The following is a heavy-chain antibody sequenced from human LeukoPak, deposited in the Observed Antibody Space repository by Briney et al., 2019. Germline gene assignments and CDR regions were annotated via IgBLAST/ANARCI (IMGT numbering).Heavy chain of an antibody. J-gene: IGHJ4*02. CDR1: GYTLTELS. D-gene: IGHD2-15*01. Sequence: ASVKVSCKVSGYTLTELSMHWVRQAPGKGLEWMGGFDPEDGETIYAQKFQGGVTMTEDTSTDTAYMELSSLRSEDTAVYYCATAPWDCSGGSCDRYYFDYWGQGTLVTVSS. CDR2: FDPEDGET. CDR3: ATAPWDCSGGSCDRYYFDY. V-gene: IGHV1-24*01.